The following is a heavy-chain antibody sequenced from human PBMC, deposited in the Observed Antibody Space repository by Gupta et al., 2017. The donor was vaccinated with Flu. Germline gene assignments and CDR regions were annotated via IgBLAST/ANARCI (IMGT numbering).Heavy chain of an antibody. CDR3: AKTPRDDGDYDYYFDY. Sequence: QVQLVESGGGVVQPGRSLRLSCAASGFIFYTYGMFWVRQAPGKGLEWVAFISYDGSKNSYADSVKGRFTISRDNSRNTLYLQMNNLRDKDTAVYHCAKTPRDDGDYDYYFDYWGQGTLVTVS. CDR2: ISYDGSKN. D-gene: IGHD4-17*01. V-gene: IGHV3-30*18. J-gene: IGHJ4*02. CDR1: GFIFYTYG.